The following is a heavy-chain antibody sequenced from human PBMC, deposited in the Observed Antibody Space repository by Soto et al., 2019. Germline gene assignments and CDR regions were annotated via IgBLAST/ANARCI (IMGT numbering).Heavy chain of an antibody. J-gene: IGHJ4*02. CDR3: ARWIQLWAFDH. D-gene: IGHD5-18*01. CDR1: GGSFSGYY. Sequence: SETLSLTCAVYGGSFSGYYWSWIRQPPGKGLEWIGEINHSGSTNYNPSLKSRVTISVDTSKNQFSLKLSSVTAADTAVYYCARWIQLWAFDHWGQGTLVTVSS. V-gene: IGHV4-34*01. CDR2: INHSGST.